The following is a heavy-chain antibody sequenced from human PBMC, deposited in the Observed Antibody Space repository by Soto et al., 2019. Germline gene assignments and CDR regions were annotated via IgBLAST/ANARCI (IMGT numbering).Heavy chain of an antibody. CDR3: ARDLGPGIAAAADGGDRNENDY. V-gene: IGHV3-33*01. Sequence: QVQLVESGGGVVQPGRSLRLSCAASGFTFSSYGMHWVRQAPGKGLEWVAVIWYDGSNKYYADSVKGRFTISRDNSKNTLYLQMNSLRAEDTAVYYCARDLGPGIAAAADGGDRNENDYWGQGTLVTVSS. D-gene: IGHD6-13*01. CDR2: IWYDGSNK. J-gene: IGHJ4*02. CDR1: GFTFSSYG.